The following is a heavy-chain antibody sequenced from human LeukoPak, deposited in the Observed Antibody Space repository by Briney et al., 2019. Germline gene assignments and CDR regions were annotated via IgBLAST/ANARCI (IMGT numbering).Heavy chain of an antibody. Sequence: PSETLSLTCTVSGGSISSYYWSWIRQPPGKGLEWIGYIYYSGSTNYNPSLKSRVTISVDTSKNQFSLKLSSVTAADTAVYYCARDRFYSSGWYYLDYWGQGTLVTVSS. J-gene: IGHJ4*02. CDR3: ARDRFYSSGWYYLDY. CDR2: IYYSGST. CDR1: GGSISSYY. V-gene: IGHV4-59*01. D-gene: IGHD6-19*01.